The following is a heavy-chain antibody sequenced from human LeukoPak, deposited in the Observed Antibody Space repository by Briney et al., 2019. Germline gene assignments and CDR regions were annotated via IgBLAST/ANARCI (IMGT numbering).Heavy chain of an antibody. CDR1: GGTFSSYA. D-gene: IGHD5-24*01. CDR3: ARGRDGYYFDY. Sequence: ASVKVSCKASGGTFSSYAISWVRQAPGQGLELMGGIIPIFGTANYAQKFQGRVTITTDESTITAYMELSSLRSEDTAVYYCARGRDGYYFDYWGQGTLVTVSS. J-gene: IGHJ4*02. V-gene: IGHV1-69*05. CDR2: IIPIFGTA.